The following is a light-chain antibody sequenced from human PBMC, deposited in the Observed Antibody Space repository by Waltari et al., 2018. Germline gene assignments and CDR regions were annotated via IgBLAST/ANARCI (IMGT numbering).Light chain of an antibody. CDR1: QSLSNW. CDR3: QQYRNLWT. Sequence: DIQMTQSPSTLSASVGDSVTITCRANQSLSNWLAWYQQKPGKAPKVLIYKASTLESGVPSRFSGSGSGTEFTLTISSLQPDDFATYYCQQYRNLWTFGQGTKVEIK. CDR2: KAS. J-gene: IGKJ1*01. V-gene: IGKV1-5*03.